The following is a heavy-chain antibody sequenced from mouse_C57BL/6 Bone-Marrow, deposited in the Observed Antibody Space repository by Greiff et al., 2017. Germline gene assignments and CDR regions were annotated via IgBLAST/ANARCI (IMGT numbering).Heavy chain of an antibody. D-gene: IGHD1-1*01. V-gene: IGHV1-26*01. J-gene: IGHJ1*03. CDR1: GYTFTDYY. CDR2: INPNHGGT. CDR3: ARYYGSSYRYWYFDV. Sequence: VQLQQSGPELVKPGASVKISCKASGYTFTDYYMNWVKQSHGKILEWIGDINPNHGGTSYNQKFKGKATLTVDTSSSTAYMELRSLTSEDSAVYYCARYYGSSYRYWYFDVWGTGTTVTVSS.